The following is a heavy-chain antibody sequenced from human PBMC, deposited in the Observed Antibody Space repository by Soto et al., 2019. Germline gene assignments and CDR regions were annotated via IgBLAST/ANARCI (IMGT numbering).Heavy chain of an antibody. CDR3: ARQSGGKQLFLYYYYGMDV. J-gene: IGHJ6*02. CDR1: GYSFTSYW. V-gene: IGHV5-10-1*01. D-gene: IGHD6-6*01. Sequence: GESLKISCKGSGYSFTSYWISWVRQMPGKGLEWMGRIDPSDSYTNYSPSFQGHVTISADKSISTAYLQWSSLKASDTAMYYCARQSGGKQLFLYYYYGMDVWGQGTTVTVSS. CDR2: IDPSDSYT.